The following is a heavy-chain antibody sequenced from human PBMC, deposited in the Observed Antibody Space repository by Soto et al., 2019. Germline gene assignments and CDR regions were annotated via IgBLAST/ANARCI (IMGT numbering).Heavy chain of an antibody. CDR2: ISAYNGNT. CDR1: GYTFTSYG. CDR3: VRELMYVSGSYY. Sequence: QVQLVQSGAEVKKPGASVKVSCKASGYTFTSYGISWVRQAPGQGLEWMGWISAYNGNTNYAQKLQVRVTMTTDTSTITAPMELRRLRSDDTAVYYCVRELMYVSGSYYWGQGTLVTFSS. J-gene: IGHJ4*02. V-gene: IGHV1-18*01. D-gene: IGHD3-10*01.